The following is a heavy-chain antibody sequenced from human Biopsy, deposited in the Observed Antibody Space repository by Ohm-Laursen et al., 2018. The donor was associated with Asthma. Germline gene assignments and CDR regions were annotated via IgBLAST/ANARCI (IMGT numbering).Heavy chain of an antibody. CDR2: ISYDGSTT. CDR1: GFAFRSYA. D-gene: IGHD2-15*01. Sequence: RSLRLSCAASGFAFRSYAMNWVRQAPGKGLEWVAVISYDGSTTHYADSVKGRFTISRDNSKNTVYLDISSLRIEDTAVFYCGIVVAANPFQGDCWGQGTLVTVSS. CDR3: GIVVAANPFQGDC. V-gene: IGHV3-30*03. J-gene: IGHJ4*02.